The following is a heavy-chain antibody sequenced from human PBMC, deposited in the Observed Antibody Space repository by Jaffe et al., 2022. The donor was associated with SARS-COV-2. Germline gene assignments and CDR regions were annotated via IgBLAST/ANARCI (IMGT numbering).Heavy chain of an antibody. CDR3: ARVFYCSGGSCYSQFDY. V-gene: IGHV1-3*01. D-gene: IGHD2-15*01. J-gene: IGHJ4*02. CDR1: GYTFTRYT. CDR2: INAGNGNT. Sequence: QVQLVQSGAEVKKPGASVKVSCKASGYTFTRYTMHWLRQAPGQRLEWMGWINAGNGNTKYSQKFQGRVTITRDTSASTTYMELSSLRSEDTAVYYCARVFYCSGGSCYSQFDYWGQGTLVTVSS.